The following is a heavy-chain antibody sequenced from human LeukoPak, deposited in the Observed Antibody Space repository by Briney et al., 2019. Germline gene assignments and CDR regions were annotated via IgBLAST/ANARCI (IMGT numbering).Heavy chain of an antibody. CDR2: IKQDGSAK. J-gene: IGHJ4*02. D-gene: IGHD4-17*01. CDR3: ARGNDYGEHIGIYFDY. CDR1: GFTFSSYW. Sequence: GGSLRLSCAASGFTFSSYWMSWVRQAPGKGLEWVANIKQDGSAKYYVDSVKGRFTISRDNAKNSLYLQINSLRDVDTAVYYCARGNDYGEHIGIYFDYWGQGTLVTVSS. V-gene: IGHV3-7*03.